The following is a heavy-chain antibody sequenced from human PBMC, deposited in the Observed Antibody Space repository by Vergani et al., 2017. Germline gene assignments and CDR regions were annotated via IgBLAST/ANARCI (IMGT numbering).Heavy chain of an antibody. V-gene: IGHV1-69*08. J-gene: IGHJ6*02. CDR1: GATFRSNT. Sequence: QVQLVQSGAEVKKPGSSVHVSCKASGATFRSNTISWVRQLPGQWLEWMGRIIPVLGQTKYSQDFQVRLTLTAETSTSTAYRELTSLRSQDTAVYYCARDPRGYGGDPEDYYYGMDVWGQGTKVTVSS. CDR3: ARDPRGYGGDPEDYYYGMDV. CDR2: IIPVLGQT. D-gene: IGHD2-21*02.